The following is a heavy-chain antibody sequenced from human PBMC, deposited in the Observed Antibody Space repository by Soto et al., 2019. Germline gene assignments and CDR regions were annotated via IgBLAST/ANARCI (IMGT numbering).Heavy chain of an antibody. D-gene: IGHD5-12*01. CDR3: VKGSVRGGYDY. CDR2: ITSNGDNT. J-gene: IGHJ4*02. Sequence: GGSLRLSCSASGFTFSNYAMQWVRQAPGKGLEYVSGITSNGDNTYYADSVKGRFTISRDNSENTLYLQMSSLRPEDTAVYYCVKGSVRGGYDYWGRGT. V-gene: IGHV3-64D*06. CDR1: GFTFSNYA.